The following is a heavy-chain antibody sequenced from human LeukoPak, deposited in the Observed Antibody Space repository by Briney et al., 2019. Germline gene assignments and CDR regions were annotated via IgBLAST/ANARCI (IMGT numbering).Heavy chain of an antibody. CDR1: GGSISSYY. Sequence: KPSETLSLTCTVSGGSISSYYWSWLRQPPGEGLEWIGYIFYSGSTNYNPSLKSRVTISADTSNNQFSLKLSSVTAADTAVYYCARDTFYYGFDYWGQGTLVTVSS. V-gene: IGHV4-59*08. J-gene: IGHJ4*02. CDR3: ARDTFYYGFDY. CDR2: IFYSGST. D-gene: IGHD3-10*01.